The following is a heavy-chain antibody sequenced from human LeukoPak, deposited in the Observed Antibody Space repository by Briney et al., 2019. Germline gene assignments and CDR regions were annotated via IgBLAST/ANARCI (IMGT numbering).Heavy chain of an antibody. D-gene: IGHD6-6*01. CDR1: GFTFDDYA. CDR3: AKDMRYSSSGSFDY. J-gene: IGHJ4*02. Sequence: PGRSLRLSCAASGFTFDDYAMHWFRQAPGEGLVWVSGISWNSGNIVYADSVRGRFTISRDNAKNSLYLQMDSLRAEDMAFYYCAKDMRYSSSGSFDYWGQGTLVTVSS. CDR2: ISWNSGNI. V-gene: IGHV3-9*03.